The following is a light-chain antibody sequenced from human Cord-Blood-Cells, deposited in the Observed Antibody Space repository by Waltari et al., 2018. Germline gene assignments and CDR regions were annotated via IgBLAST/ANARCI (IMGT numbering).Light chain of an antibody. CDR2: LGS. CDR1: QSLLHSNGYNY. CDR3: MQALQTPRT. J-gene: IGKJ3*01. V-gene: IGKV2-28*01. Sequence: DIVMTQSPLSLPVTPGEPASISCSSSQSLLHSNGYNYLDWYLQKQGQSPQLLIYLGSNRASGVPDRFSGSGSGTDFTLKISRVEAEDVGVYYCMQALQTPRTFGPGTKVDIK.